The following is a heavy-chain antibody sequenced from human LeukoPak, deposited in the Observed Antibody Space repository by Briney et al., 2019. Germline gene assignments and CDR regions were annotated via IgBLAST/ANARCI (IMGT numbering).Heavy chain of an antibody. J-gene: IGHJ4*02. CDR2: ISAYNGNT. D-gene: IGHD3-22*01. CDR1: GYTFTSYD. CDR3: AREDYDSSGYLGALDY. V-gene: IGHV1-18*01. Sequence: ASVKVSCKASGYTFTSYDINWVRQATGQGLEWMGWISAYNGNTNYAQKLQGRVTMTTDTSTSTAYMELRSLRSDDTAVYYCAREDYDSSGYLGALDYWGQGTLVTVSS.